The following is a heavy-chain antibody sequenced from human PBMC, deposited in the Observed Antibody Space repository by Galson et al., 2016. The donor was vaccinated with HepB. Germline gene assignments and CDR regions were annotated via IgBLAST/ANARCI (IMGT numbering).Heavy chain of an antibody. J-gene: IGHJ4*02. Sequence: QSGAEVKKPGESLRISCKGSGYSFSNYWITWVRQMPGKGLEWMGRIDPSDSYTNYSPSFQGHVTISADQSITTAYLQWSSLKASDTAMYYCARVPSEYSTSADFWGQGTLVTVSS. CDR3: ARVPSEYSTSADF. D-gene: IGHD6-6*01. CDR1: GYSFSNYW. CDR2: IDPSDSYT. V-gene: IGHV5-10-1*01.